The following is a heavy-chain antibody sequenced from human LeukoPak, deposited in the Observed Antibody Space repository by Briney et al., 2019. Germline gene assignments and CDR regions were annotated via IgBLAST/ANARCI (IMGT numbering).Heavy chain of an antibody. Sequence: PSETLSLTCAVYGGSFSGYYWSWIRQPPGKGLEWIGSIYYSGSTYYNPSLKSRVTISVDTSKNQFSLKLSSVTAADTAVYYCARVGSFATPYYYYMDVWGKGTTVTVSS. CDR3: ARVGSFATPYYYYMDV. D-gene: IGHD4-23*01. CDR2: IYYSGST. J-gene: IGHJ6*03. CDR1: GGSFSGYY. V-gene: IGHV4-34*01.